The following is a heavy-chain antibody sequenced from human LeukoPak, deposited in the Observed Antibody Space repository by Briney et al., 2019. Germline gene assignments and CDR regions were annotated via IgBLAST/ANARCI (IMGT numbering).Heavy chain of an antibody. CDR3: AKVPYDSSGYYYYYYGMDV. D-gene: IGHD3-22*01. J-gene: IGHJ6*02. V-gene: IGHV3-23*01. CDR2: ISGGST. Sequence: GGSLRLSCAASGFTFSSYAMSWVRQAPGKGLEWVSAISGGSTYYADSVKGRFTISRDNSKNTLYLQMNSLRAEDTAVYYCAKVPYDSSGYYYYYYGMDVWGQGTTVTVSS. CDR1: GFTFSSYA.